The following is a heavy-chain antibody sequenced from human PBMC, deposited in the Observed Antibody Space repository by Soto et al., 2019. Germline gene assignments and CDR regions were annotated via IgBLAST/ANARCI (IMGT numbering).Heavy chain of an antibody. CDR3: ARASAGPAGFDY. Sequence: SETLSLTCAVSGGSFTSNNWWTWVRQPPGQGLEWIGEIYRTGSTNYNPSLKSRVTISLDKSENRFSLKVTSPTAADTAVYFCARASAGPAGFDYWGQGTLVTVSS. J-gene: IGHJ4*02. CDR1: GGSFTSNNW. V-gene: IGHV4-4*02. D-gene: IGHD6-13*01. CDR2: IYRTGST.